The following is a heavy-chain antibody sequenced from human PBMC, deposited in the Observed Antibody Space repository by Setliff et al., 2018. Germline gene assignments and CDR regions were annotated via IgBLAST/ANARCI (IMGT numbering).Heavy chain of an antibody. CDR2: MNPNSGNT. J-gene: IGHJ4*02. CDR1: GYTFTGYY. CDR3: ARDGGRTIFGVVEGSDY. V-gene: IGHV1-8*02. D-gene: IGHD3-3*01. Sequence: ASVKVSCKASGYTFTGYYMHWVRQATGQGLEWMGWMNPNSGNTGYAQKFQGRVIITRNTSISTAYMELSSLRSEDTAVYYCARDGGRTIFGVVEGSDYWGQGTLVTVSS.